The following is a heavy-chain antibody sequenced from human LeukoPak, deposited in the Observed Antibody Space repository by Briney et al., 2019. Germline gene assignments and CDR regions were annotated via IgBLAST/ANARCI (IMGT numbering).Heavy chain of an antibody. CDR3: ARGYLYGSGTYYFEY. V-gene: IGHV4-61*02. Sequence: SQTLSLTCTVSGGYVSSGSYYWSWIRQPAGNGLEWIGRIYTSGSTNYNPSLKSRVTISVDTSKNQFSLKLSSVTAADTAVYYCARGYLYGSGTYYFEYWGQGALVTVSS. J-gene: IGHJ4*02. CDR2: IYTSGST. D-gene: IGHD3-10*01. CDR1: GGYVSSGSYY.